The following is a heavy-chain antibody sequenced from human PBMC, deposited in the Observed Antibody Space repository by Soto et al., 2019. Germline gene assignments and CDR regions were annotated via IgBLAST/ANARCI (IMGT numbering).Heavy chain of an antibody. V-gene: IGHV3-30-3*01. CDR2: ISYDGSDK. D-gene: IGHD3-22*01. CDR3: ARDRYDSSGYEALLDY. J-gene: IGHJ4*02. Sequence: GGSLRLSCAASGFTFSSYAMHWVRQAPGKGLEWVALISYDGSDKDYADSVKGRFTISRDNAKNSLYLQMNSLRDEDTAVYYSARDRYDSSGYEALLDYWGQGIRVPVSS. CDR1: GFTFSSYA.